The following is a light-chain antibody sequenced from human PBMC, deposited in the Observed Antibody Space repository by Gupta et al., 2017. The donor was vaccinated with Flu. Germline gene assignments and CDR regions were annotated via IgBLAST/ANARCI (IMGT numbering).Light chain of an antibody. J-gene: IGLJ2*01. CDR2: AKN. V-gene: IGLV3-19*01. CDR1: SLRNSY. CDR3: NSRDSTDNHQAV. Sequence: SSELTQDPAVSVALGQTVRITCQGDSLRNSYANWYQQKPGQAPVLVIYAKNIRPSGIPDRFSDSSSGNTASLTITGAQAEDEADYYCNSRDSTDNHQAVFGGGTKLTVL.